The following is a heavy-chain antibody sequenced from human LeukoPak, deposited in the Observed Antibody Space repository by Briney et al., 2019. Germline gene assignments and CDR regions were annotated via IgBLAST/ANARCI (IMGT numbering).Heavy chain of an antibody. J-gene: IGHJ4*02. CDR3: ARDTKYAFDN. Sequence: PGGSLRLSCAASGFTFSHYSMNWVRQAPGKGLEWISYIGISSGNTKYADSVKGRFTISGDKAKNSVYLQMNSLRVEDTAVYYCARDTKYAFDNWGQGTLVTVHS. V-gene: IGHV3-48*01. CDR2: IGISSGNT. D-gene: IGHD2-2*01. CDR1: GFTFSHYS.